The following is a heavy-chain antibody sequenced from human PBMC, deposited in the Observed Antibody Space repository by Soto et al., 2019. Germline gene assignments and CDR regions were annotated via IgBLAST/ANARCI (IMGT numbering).Heavy chain of an antibody. J-gene: IGHJ5*02. Sequence: SETLSLTCTVSGGSVSSESHYWSWIRQTPGKGLEWIGYIYYTGSTNYNPSLKGRVTMSVDTSRDQVSLKLSSVTAADTAVYYCAREPSRYYDFWSGYYGGWFDPWGQGTLVTVS. D-gene: IGHD3-3*01. CDR1: GGSVSSESHY. CDR2: IYYTGST. CDR3: AREPSRYYDFWSGYYGGWFDP. V-gene: IGHV4-61*01.